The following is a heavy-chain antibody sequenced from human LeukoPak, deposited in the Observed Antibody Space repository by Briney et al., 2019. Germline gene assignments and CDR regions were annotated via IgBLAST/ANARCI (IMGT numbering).Heavy chain of an antibody. V-gene: IGHV3-21*01. CDR2: ISSRSSYI. D-gene: IGHD3-10*01. J-gene: IGHJ6*04. Sequence: GGSLRLSCAASGFNFDTYSMNWVRQAPGKGLEWVSFISSRSSYIYYADSVKGRFTISRDKAKNSLYLQMNSLRAEDTAVYYCARPYGSGSYSAPQYYFGLDVWGKGTTVIVSS. CDR3: ARPYGSGSYSAPQYYFGLDV. CDR1: GFNFDTYS.